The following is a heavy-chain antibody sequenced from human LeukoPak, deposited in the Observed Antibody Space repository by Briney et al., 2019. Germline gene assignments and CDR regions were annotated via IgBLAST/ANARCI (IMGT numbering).Heavy chain of an antibody. Sequence: SETLSLTCSVSGGSISSSAYYWGWIRQPPGKGLEWIGNIYYSGSTYYNPSLKSRVTISVDTSKNQFSLKLSSVTAADTAVYYCARHYVMRYYGSGSHHNWFDPWGQGTLVTVSS. CDR3: ARHYVMRYYGSGSHHNWFDP. CDR2: IYYSGST. V-gene: IGHV4-39*01. CDR1: GGSISSSAYY. J-gene: IGHJ5*02. D-gene: IGHD3-10*01.